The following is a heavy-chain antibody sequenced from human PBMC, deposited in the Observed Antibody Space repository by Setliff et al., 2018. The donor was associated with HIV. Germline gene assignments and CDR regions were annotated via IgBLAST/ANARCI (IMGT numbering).Heavy chain of an antibody. CDR2: INQDGSEK. Sequence: GGSLRLSCAASGFTFSNYWMSWVRQAPGKGLEWVAHINQDGSEKNHVDSVKGRFTISRDNARNSLYLQMNSLKADDTAVYYCARDLDYYFDYWGQGTLVTVSS. CDR3: ARDLDYYFDY. J-gene: IGHJ4*02. D-gene: IGHD1-1*01. CDR1: GFTFSNYW. V-gene: IGHV3-7*01.